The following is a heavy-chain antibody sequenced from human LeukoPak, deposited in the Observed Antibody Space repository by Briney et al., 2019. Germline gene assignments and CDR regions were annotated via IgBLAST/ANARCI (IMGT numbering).Heavy chain of an antibody. CDR3: ASDIRKVADY. CDR2: IFHSGNT. CDR1: GYSVSSGYY. Sequence: SGTLSLTCTVSGYSVSSGYYWGWIRQPPGKGLEWIGSIFHSGNTYYNPSLKSRVTISVDTSKNQFSLKLSSVTAADTAVYYCASDIRKVADYWGQGTLVTVSS. D-gene: IGHD1-14*01. J-gene: IGHJ4*02. V-gene: IGHV4-38-2*02.